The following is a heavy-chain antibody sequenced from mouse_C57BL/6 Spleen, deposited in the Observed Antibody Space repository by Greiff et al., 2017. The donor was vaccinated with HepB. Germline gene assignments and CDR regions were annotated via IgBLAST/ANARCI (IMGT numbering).Heavy chain of an antibody. CDR2: IDPSDSYT. Sequence: VQLQQPGAELVKPGASVKLSCKASGYTFTSYWMQWVKQRPGQGLEWIGEIDPSDSYTNYNQKFKGKATLTVDTSSSTAYMQLSSLTSEDSAVYYCARTVVATGFDYWGQGTTLTVSS. CDR1: GYTFTSYW. J-gene: IGHJ2*01. D-gene: IGHD1-1*01. V-gene: IGHV1-50*01. CDR3: ARTVVATGFDY.